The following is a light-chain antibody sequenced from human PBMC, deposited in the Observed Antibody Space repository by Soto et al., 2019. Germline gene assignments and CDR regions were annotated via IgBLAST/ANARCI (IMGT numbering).Light chain of an antibody. CDR1: QSLPSTW. CDR3: QQYAALSQWT. V-gene: IGKV1-5*03. Sequence: DVQMTQSPSTLSASVGDKVTITCRASQSLPSTWLAWFQQRPGKAPNVLIYKGSALASGVSSRFSGSRSGTEFTLTIRSLQPDDFATYFCQQYAALSQWTFGQGTRV. CDR2: KGS. J-gene: IGKJ1*01.